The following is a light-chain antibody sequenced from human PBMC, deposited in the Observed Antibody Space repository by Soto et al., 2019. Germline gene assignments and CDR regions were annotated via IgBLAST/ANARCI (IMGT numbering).Light chain of an antibody. CDR3: QVWDSSSDHHVV. Sequence: SYQLTQPPSVSVAPGQTARITCGGNNIGSKRVHWYQQKPGQAPVLVVYDDSDRPSGMPERFSGSNSGNTATLTISRVEAGDEADYYCQVWDSSSDHHVVFGGGTKLTVL. J-gene: IGLJ2*01. V-gene: IGLV3-21*02. CDR2: DDS. CDR1: NIGSKR.